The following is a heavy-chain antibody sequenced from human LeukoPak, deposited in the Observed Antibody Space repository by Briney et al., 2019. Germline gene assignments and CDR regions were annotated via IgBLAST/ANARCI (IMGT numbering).Heavy chain of an antibody. CDR1: GYTLTELS. J-gene: IGHJ4*02. CDR3: ATFRCSSTSCYIGFDY. CDR2: FDPEDGET. D-gene: IGHD2-2*02. Sequence: ASVKVSCKVSGYTLTELSMHWVRQAPGKGLEWMGGFDPEDGETIYAQKLQGRVTMTEDTSTDTAYMELSSLRSEDTAVYYCATFRCSSTSCYIGFDYWGQGTLVTVSS. V-gene: IGHV1-24*01.